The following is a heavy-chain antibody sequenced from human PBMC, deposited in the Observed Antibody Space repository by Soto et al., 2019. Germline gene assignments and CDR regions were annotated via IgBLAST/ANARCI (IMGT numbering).Heavy chain of an antibody. D-gene: IGHD5-12*01. CDR1: GLTFNYYS. Sequence: EVQLVESGGSLVQPGGSLRLSCAASGLTFNYYSMNWVRQAPGKGLEWVSYITSSSSSIYYADSVKGRFTISRDNAKNSLYRQMNSLRAEERAVYYCASGGYDSSYFACWGQGTLVTVSS. J-gene: IGHJ4*02. V-gene: IGHV3-48*01. CDR3: ASGGYDSSYFAC. CDR2: ITSSSSSI.